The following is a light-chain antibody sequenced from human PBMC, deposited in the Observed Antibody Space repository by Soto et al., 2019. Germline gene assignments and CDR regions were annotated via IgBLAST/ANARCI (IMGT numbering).Light chain of an antibody. V-gene: IGKV1-33*01. Sequence: DIQMTQSPSSLSASVGDRVTITCQASQDISNYLNWYQQKPGKAPKLLIYDASNLETGVPSRFSGSGSGTHFPCTINRLQPEDIAAYFCQHYHSLRLTFGQRTKVEIK. CDR1: QDISNY. J-gene: IGKJ1*01. CDR2: DAS. CDR3: QHYHSLRLT.